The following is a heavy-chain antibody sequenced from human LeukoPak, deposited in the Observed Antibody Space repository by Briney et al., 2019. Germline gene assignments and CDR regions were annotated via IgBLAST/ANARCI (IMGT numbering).Heavy chain of an antibody. D-gene: IGHD3-22*01. Sequence: PGGSLRLSCAASGFTFSGSAIHWVRQASGKGLEWVARIRGKPNSYATAYAASVKGKFTISRDDSKYTAYLQMNSLKTGDTAVYYWARDRQASPGGYYHNIVCNDFWGQGTLGNVSS. V-gene: IGHV3-73*01. CDR2: IRGKPNSYAT. CDR1: GFTFSGSA. J-gene: IGHJ4*02. CDR3: ARDRQASPGGYYHNIVCNDF.